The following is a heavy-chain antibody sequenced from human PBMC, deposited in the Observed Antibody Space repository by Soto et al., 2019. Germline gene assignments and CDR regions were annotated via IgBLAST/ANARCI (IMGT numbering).Heavy chain of an antibody. V-gene: IGHV4-30-4*01. CDR1: GASIRGGDYY. Sequence: PSETLSLTCTVSGASIRGGDYYWSWIRQPPGKGLEWIGYTYYSGSTYYNPSLKSRVIISVDTSKNQFSLKLSSVTAADTAVYYCARAPGDLYENRQGYFDSWAQGALVTVSS. J-gene: IGHJ4*02. D-gene: IGHD3-22*01. CDR2: TYYSGST. CDR3: ARAPGDLYENRQGYFDS.